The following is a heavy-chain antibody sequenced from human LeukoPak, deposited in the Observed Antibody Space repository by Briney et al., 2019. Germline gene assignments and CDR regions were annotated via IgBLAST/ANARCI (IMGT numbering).Heavy chain of an antibody. V-gene: IGHV3-21*01. Sequence: GGSLRLSCAASGFTFSSYEMNWVRQAPGKGLEWISSIASNSSYIFYADSVRGRFTIPRDNTENSRYLQMSSLRVEDTAVYYCARGRAPGWFDPWGQGILVTVSS. CDR1: GFTFSSYE. CDR2: IASNSSYI. CDR3: ARGRAPGWFDP. J-gene: IGHJ5*02.